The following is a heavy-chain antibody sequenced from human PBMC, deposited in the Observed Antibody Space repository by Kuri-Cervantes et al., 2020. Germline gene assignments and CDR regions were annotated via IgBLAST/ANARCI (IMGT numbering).Heavy chain of an antibody. J-gene: IGHJ3*02. D-gene: IGHD6-19*01. CDR3: ARDLHSSGWHPRLGDVAFDI. Sequence: GGSLRLSCAASGFTFSSYSMNWVRQAPGKGLEWVSYISSSSSTIYYADSVKGRFTISRDNSKNTLYLQMNSLRAEDTAVYYCARDLHSSGWHPRLGDVAFDIWGQGTMVIVSS. V-gene: IGHV3-48*01. CDR2: ISSSSSTI. CDR1: GFTFSSYS.